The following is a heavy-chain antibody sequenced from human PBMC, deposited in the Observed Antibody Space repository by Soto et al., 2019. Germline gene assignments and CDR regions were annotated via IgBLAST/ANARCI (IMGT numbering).Heavy chain of an antibody. V-gene: IGHV4-39*01. Sequence: SETLSLTCTVSGGSISSSSYYWGWIRQPPGKGLEWIGSIYYSGSTSYNPSLKSRVTISVDTSKNQFSLTLNAVTAADTAVYYCAGSGNGDTSNVDYWGQGTLVTVSS. CDR3: AGSGNGDTSNVDY. D-gene: IGHD5-18*01. CDR2: IYYSGST. CDR1: GGSISSSSYY. J-gene: IGHJ4*02.